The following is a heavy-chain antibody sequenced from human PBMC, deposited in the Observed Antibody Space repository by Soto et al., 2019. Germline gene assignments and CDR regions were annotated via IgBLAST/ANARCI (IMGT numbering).Heavy chain of an antibody. CDR1: GFNVSSTH. J-gene: IGHJ3*01. CDR2: LYSVGRT. CDR3: AIRRGYSGYDSAFDV. Sequence: VQLVESGGGLIQPGGSLRLSCAASGFNVSSTHMSWVRQAPGKGLEWVSLLYSVGRTYYADSVKGRFTISRDNSKNTLYLQMNSLRAEDTAVYYCAIRRGYSGYDSAFDVWGQGTMVTVSS. V-gene: IGHV3-53*01. D-gene: IGHD5-12*01.